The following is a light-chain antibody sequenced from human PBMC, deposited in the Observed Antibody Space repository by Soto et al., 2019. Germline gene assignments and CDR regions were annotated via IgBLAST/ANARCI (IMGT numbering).Light chain of an antibody. V-gene: IGKV3-20*01. CDR2: GAS. CDR1: QSVGSSY. CDR3: QQYGSSPRT. Sequence: ESVLTQSPGTLSLSPGERATLSCRASQSVGSSYLAWYQQKPGQAPRLLIYGASGRATGIPDRFSGSGSGTDFALTISRLEPEDFAVYYCQQYGSSPRTFGQGTKVEI. J-gene: IGKJ1*01.